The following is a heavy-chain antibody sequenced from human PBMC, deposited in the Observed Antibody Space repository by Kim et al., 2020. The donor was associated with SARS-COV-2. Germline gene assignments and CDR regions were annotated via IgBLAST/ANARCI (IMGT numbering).Heavy chain of an antibody. CDR3: ARQRNPPLVRDYGMDV. Sequence: SETLSLTCTVSGGSISSSSYYWGWIRQPPGKGLEWIGSIYYSGSTYYNPSLKSRVTISVDTSKNQFSLKLSSVTAADTAVYYCARQRNPPLVRDYGMDVWGQGTTVTVSS. CDR2: IYYSGST. CDR1: GGSISSSSYY. J-gene: IGHJ6*01. V-gene: IGHV4-39*01. D-gene: IGHD3-10*01.